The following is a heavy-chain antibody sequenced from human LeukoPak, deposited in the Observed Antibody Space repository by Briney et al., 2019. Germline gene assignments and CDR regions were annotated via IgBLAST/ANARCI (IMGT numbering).Heavy chain of an antibody. CDR2: FTDGSGST. CDR3: AKELSGYSYGSNAFDI. D-gene: IGHD5-18*01. V-gene: IGHV3-23*01. Sequence: QAGGSLRLSCAASGFTFSNYAISWVRQAPGEGLEWVSGFTDGSGSTYYADSVKGRFSISRDNSKNTLYLQMNSLRAADTATYYCAKELSGYSYGSNAFDIWGQGTMVTVSS. CDR1: GFTFSNYA. J-gene: IGHJ3*02.